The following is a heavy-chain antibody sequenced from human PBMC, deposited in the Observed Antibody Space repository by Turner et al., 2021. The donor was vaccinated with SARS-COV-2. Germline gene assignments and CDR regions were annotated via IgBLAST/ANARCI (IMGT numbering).Heavy chain of an antibody. CDR1: GYTLTDLS. V-gene: IGHV1-24*01. CDR2: IGAVDRKT. CDR3: ETSPPDCPNGGSPNWFDP. J-gene: IGHJ5*02. D-gene: IGHD2-15*01. Sequence: QVQLVQSGAEVQKPGASVKVSCKVSGYTLTDLSMHWVRQAPGKGLEGMGGIGAVDRKTTNAQKSQSRVTMTTITATDTAYMELISLSTEDSDESSFETSPPDCPNGGSPNWFDPWGQGTLVTVSS.